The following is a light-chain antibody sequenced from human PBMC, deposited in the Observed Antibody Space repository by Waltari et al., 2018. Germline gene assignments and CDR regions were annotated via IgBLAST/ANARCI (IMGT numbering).Light chain of an antibody. V-gene: IGKV3-15*01. CDR1: QNVGSN. CDR3: QQYNNWPRT. CDR2: GAS. Sequence: EVVMTQSPVTLSVSPGDRATLPCRASQNVGSNLAWYHQKPGQAPRLLVYGASTRATGIPDRISGSGSGTEFTLTISSLQSEDFAVYYCQQYNNWPRTFGQGTKVEIK. J-gene: IGKJ1*01.